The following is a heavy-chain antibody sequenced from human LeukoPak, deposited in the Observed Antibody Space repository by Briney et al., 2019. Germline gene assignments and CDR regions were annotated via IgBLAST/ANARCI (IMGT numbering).Heavy chain of an antibody. CDR2: IRYDGSNK. V-gene: IGHV3-30*02. Sequence: GGSLRLSCAASGFTFSSYGMHWVRQAPGKGLEWVAFIRYDGSNKYYADSVKGRFTISRDNSKNTLYLQMNSLRAEDTAVYYCAKDLGYCSSTSCYLYWGQGTLVTVSS. D-gene: IGHD2-2*01. CDR1: GFTFSSYG. CDR3: AKDLGYCSSTSCYLY. J-gene: IGHJ4*02.